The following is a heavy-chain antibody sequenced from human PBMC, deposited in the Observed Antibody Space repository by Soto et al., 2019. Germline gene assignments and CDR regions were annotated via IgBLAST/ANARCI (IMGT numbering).Heavy chain of an antibody. CDR1: GFTFSSYA. CDR2: ISGSGGST. D-gene: IGHD6-6*01. Sequence: EVQLLESGGRLLQPGGSLRLSCAASGFTFSSYAMSWVRQAPGKGLEWVSGISGSGGSTYYADSVKGRFTISRDNSKNTLYLQMNSLRAEDTAVYYCAKDKHSNSLNWFDPWGQGTLFAVSS. CDR3: AKDKHSNSLNWFDP. V-gene: IGHV3-23*01. J-gene: IGHJ5*02.